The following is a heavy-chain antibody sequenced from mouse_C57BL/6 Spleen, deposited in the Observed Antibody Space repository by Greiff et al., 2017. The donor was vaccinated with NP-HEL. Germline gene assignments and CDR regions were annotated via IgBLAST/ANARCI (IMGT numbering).Heavy chain of an antibody. J-gene: IGHJ4*01. CDR1: GFSLTSYA. V-gene: IGHV2-9-1*01. CDR2: IWTGGGT. D-gene: IGHD1-1*01. Sequence: VQGVESGPGLVAPSQCLSITCTVSGFSLTSYAISWVRQPPGKGLEWLGVIWTGGGTNYNSALKSRLSISKDNSKSQVFLKMNSLQTDDTARYYCARKGGITTVVYYYAMDYWGQGTSVTVSS. CDR3: ARKGGITTVVYYYAMDY.